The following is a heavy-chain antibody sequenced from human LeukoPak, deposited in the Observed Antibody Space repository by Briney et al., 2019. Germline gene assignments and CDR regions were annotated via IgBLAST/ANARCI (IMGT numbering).Heavy chain of an antibody. CDR3: MTAAGYNFGQY. D-gene: IGHD5-18*01. J-gene: IGHJ4*02. CDR1: GLTVNNNY. Sequence: TGGSLRLSYAASGLTVNNNYMNWVRQAPGKGLEWVSALYIGGNTYYADSVRGRFTISRDNSKNTLYLQMNSLRAEDTAIYYCMTAAGYNFGQYWGQGTLVTVSS. V-gene: IGHV3-53*01. CDR2: LYIGGNT.